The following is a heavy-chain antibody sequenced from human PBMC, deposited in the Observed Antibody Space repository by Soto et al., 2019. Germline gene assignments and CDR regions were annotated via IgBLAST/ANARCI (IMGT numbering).Heavy chain of an antibody. CDR3: ARDFGYCRGGNCYTVIDS. V-gene: IGHV3-7*01. D-gene: IGHD2-15*01. CDR2: IKQDESEK. J-gene: IGHJ4*02. Sequence: PGGSLRLSCAASGFSFSTYWIAWVRQTPGRGPEWVAHIKQDESEKYYVDSVKGRFTISRDNARNLLFLQMNSLRAEDSAVYYCARDFGYCRGGNCYTVIDSWGLGTLVTVAS. CDR1: GFSFSTYW.